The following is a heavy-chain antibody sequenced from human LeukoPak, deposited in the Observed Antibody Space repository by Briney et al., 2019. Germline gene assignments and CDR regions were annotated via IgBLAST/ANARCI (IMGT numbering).Heavy chain of an antibody. CDR2: ISSSSSYI. CDR3: ARDRVVRRSNPGMDV. D-gene: IGHD3-10*01. J-gene: IGHJ6*02. Sequence: GGSLRLSCAASGFTFSSYEMNWVRQAPGKGLEWVSSISSSSSYIYYADSVKGRFTISRDNAKNSLYLQMNSLRAEDTAVYYCARDRVVRRSNPGMDVWGQGTTVTVSS. V-gene: IGHV3-21*01. CDR1: GFTFSSYE.